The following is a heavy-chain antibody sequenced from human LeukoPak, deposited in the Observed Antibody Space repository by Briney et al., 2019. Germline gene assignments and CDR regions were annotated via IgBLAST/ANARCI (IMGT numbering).Heavy chain of an antibody. V-gene: IGHV3-23*01. Sequence: GGSLRLSCAASGFTFSSYAMSWVRQAPGKGLEWVSTTSNSDGSTYYADSVKGRFTISRDNSENTLYLQMNSLRAEDTAVYYCAKATGYLLWGQGTLVTVSS. D-gene: IGHD1-14*01. CDR2: TSNSDGST. CDR3: AKATGYLL. J-gene: IGHJ4*02. CDR1: GFTFSSYA.